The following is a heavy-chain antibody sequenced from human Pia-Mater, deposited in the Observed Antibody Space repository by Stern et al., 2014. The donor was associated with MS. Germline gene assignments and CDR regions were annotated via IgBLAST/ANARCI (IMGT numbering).Heavy chain of an antibody. V-gene: IGHV7-4-1*02. CDR1: GYTFTNYA. J-gene: IGHJ3*02. D-gene: IGHD3-16*01. Sequence: VHLVESGSDLKNPGASVKVFCKASGYTFTNYAMNWVRQAPGQGLEWVGWINTNTGNPTYVQGFTGRFVFSLDTSVSTAYLQISRLKAEDTAVYYCARGSAWGSDAFDIWGQGTMVTVSS. CDR2: INTNTGNP. CDR3: ARGSAWGSDAFDI.